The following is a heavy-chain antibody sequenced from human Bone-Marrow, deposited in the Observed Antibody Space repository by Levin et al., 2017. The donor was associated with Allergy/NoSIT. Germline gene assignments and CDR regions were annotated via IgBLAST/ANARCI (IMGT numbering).Heavy chain of an antibody. V-gene: IGHV5-51*01. CDR3: ARLTTGTTVENYSFYYMDV. CDR2: FYPGDSDT. CDR1: GYTFTNYW. D-gene: IGHD1-7*01. J-gene: IGHJ6*03. Sequence: GESLKISCKGSGYTFTNYWIGWVRQMPGKGLEWMGSFYPGDSDTRYSPSFRGQVTISADKSLMTAYLQWSSLKASDTAIYYCARLTTGTTVENYSFYYMDVWGKGTTVTVSS.